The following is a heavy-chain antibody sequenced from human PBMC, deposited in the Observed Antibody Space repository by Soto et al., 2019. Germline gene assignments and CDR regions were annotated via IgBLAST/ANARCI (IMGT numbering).Heavy chain of an antibody. V-gene: IGHV3-15*01. J-gene: IGHJ5*02. CDR2: IKSKTDGGTT. D-gene: IGHD6-19*01. Sequence: PGGSPRLSCAACGVTFCNAWMGWVRQAPGKGLEWVGRIKSKTDGGTTDYAAPVKGRFTISRDDSKNTLYLQMNSLKTEDTAVYYCTTDWEGSGWFSEFDPWGQGTLVTVSS. CDR1: GVTFCNAW. CDR3: TTDWEGSGWFSEFDP.